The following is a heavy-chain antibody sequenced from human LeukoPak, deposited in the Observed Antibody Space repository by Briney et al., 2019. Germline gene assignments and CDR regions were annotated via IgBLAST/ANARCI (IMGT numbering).Heavy chain of an antibody. Sequence: ASVKVSCKASGYTFTSYGISWVRQAPGQGLEWMGWISAYNGNTSYAQKLQGRVTMTTDTSTSTAYMELRSLRSDDTAVYYCAREGEFRDSSGYSDYWGQGTLVTVSS. D-gene: IGHD3-22*01. CDR3: AREGEFRDSSGYSDY. CDR2: ISAYNGNT. CDR1: GYTFTSYG. V-gene: IGHV1-18*01. J-gene: IGHJ4*02.